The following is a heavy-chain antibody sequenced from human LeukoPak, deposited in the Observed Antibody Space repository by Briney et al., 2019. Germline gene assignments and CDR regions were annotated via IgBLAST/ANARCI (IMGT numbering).Heavy chain of an antibody. CDR1: GYTFTGSY. CDR3: ARVASSSWYVDY. V-gene: IGHV1-2*02. CDR2: INPNSGGT. J-gene: IGHJ4*02. Sequence: ASVKVSCKASGYTFTGSYMHWVRQAPGQGLEWMGWINPNSGGTNYAQKFQGRVTMTRDTSISTAYMELSRLRSDDTAVYYCARVASSSWYVDYWGQGTLVTVSS. D-gene: IGHD6-13*01.